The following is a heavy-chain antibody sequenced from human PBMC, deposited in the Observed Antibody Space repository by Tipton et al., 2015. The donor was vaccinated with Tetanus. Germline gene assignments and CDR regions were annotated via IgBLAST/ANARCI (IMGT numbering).Heavy chain of an antibody. Sequence: TLSLTCAVSGGSIRSSNWWSWVRQTTGKGLEWIGEIYHSGTTNYNPSLKSRVTMSVDNSKNQFSLKLNSVTAADTAVYYCARESITIFGVLSIDYWGQGTLVTVSS. CDR2: IYHSGTT. CDR1: GGSIRSSNW. CDR3: ARESITIFGVLSIDY. D-gene: IGHD3-3*01. J-gene: IGHJ4*02. V-gene: IGHV4-4*02.